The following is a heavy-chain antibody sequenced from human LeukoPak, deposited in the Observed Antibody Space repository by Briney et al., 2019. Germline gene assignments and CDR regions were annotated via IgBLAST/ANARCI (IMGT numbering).Heavy chain of an antibody. D-gene: IGHD3-22*01. Sequence: PSETLSLTCTVSGGSISSYYWSWIRQPPGKGLEWIGYIYYSGSTNYNPSLKSRVTISVDKSKNQFSLKLSSVTAADTAVYFCARDLIAVVGAEYFQHWGQGTLVTVSS. J-gene: IGHJ1*01. CDR1: GGSISSYY. CDR3: ARDLIAVVGAEYFQH. V-gene: IGHV4-59*12. CDR2: IYYSGST.